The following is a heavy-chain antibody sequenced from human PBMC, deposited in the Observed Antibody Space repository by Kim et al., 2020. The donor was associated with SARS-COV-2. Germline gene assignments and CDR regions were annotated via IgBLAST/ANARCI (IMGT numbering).Heavy chain of an antibody. Sequence: SETLSLTCAVSGGSISSGGYSWSWIRQPPGKGLEWIGYIYHSGSTYYNPSLKSRVTISVDRSKNQFSLKLSSVTAADTAVYYCASKRSYSSSSLDYWGQGTLVTVSS. D-gene: IGHD6-6*01. CDR1: GGSISSGGYS. V-gene: IGHV4-30-2*01. CDR2: IYHSGST. CDR3: ASKRSYSSSSLDY. J-gene: IGHJ4*02.